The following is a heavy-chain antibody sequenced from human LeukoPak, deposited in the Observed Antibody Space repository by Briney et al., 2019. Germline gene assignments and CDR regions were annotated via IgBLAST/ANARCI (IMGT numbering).Heavy chain of an antibody. Sequence: SVKVSCKASGGTFRRYAISWVRQAPGQGLEWMGRFIPIFGTTNYAQKFQGRVSITTDESTSTVYMQLSSLRSEDTAVYYCARDLGITGTFDNYCFDYSSQGTLLTVSS. D-gene: IGHD1-20*01. J-gene: IGHJ4*02. CDR3: ARDLGITGTFDNYCFDY. V-gene: IGHV1-69*05. CDR1: GGTFRRYA. CDR2: FIPIFGTT.